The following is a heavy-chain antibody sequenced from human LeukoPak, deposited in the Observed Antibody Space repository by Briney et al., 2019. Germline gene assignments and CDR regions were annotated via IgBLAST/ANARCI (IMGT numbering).Heavy chain of an antibody. CDR3: VRDCGGDCLYGMDV. J-gene: IGHJ6*02. CDR1: GFTFRTFA. D-gene: IGHD2-21*02. Sequence: PGGSLRLSCAAFGFTFRTFALHWVRQAPGKGLEYVSGISSDGAGTFYADSVKGRITISRDNTKNTLFLQMGSLRAEDMAVYYCVRDCGGDCLYGMDVWGQGTTVTVSS. CDR2: ISSDGAGT. V-gene: IGHV3-64*02.